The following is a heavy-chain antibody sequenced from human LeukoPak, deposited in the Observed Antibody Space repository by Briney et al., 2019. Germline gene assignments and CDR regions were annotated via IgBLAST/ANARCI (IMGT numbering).Heavy chain of an antibody. V-gene: IGHV3-21*01. CDR2: ISSSSSYI. CDR3: ARQYDFWSGSYFDY. Sequence: GGSLRLSCAASGFTFSSYSMNWVRQAPGKGLEWVASISSSSSYIYYADSVKGRFTISRDNAKNTLYLQMNSLRAEDTAVYYCARQYDFWSGSYFDYWGQGTLVTVSS. CDR1: GFTFSSYS. D-gene: IGHD3-3*01. J-gene: IGHJ4*02.